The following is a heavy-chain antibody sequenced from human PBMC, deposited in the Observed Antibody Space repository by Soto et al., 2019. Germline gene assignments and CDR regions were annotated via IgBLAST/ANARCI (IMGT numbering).Heavy chain of an antibody. J-gene: IGHJ4*02. D-gene: IGHD4-17*01. CDR3: ARGYYGDSY. V-gene: IGHV4-59*08. Sequence: SETLSLTCTVSGGSISSYYWSWIRQPPGKGLEWIGYIYYSGSTYYNPSLKSRVTISVDTSKNQFSLKLSSVTAADTAVYYCARGYYGDSYWGQGTLVTVSS. CDR2: IYYSGST. CDR1: GGSISSYY.